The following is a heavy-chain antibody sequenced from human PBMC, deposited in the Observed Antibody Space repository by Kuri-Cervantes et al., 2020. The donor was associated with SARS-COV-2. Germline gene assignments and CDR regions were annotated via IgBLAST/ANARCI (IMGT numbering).Heavy chain of an antibody. CDR1: GGSISSSSYY. J-gene: IGHJ4*02. V-gene: IGHV4-39*07. D-gene: IGHD6-19*01. CDR3: ARAGIGAVAGNFDY. Sequence: GSLRLSCTVSGGSISSSSYYWGWIRQPPGKGLEWIGSIYHSGSTYYNPSLKSRVTISVDTSKNQFSLKLSSVTAADTAVYYCARAGIGAVAGNFDYWGQGTLVTVSS. CDR2: IYHSGST.